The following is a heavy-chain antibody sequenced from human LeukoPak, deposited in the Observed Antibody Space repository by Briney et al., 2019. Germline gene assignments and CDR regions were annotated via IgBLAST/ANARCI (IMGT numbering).Heavy chain of an antibody. J-gene: IGHJ4*02. CDR2: ITSGGGFK. D-gene: IGHD3-22*01. CDR1: GFPFSDFH. CDR3: ARVRPGSSGSYYRTS. Sequence: PGRSLRLSCVGAGFPFSDFHMSWIRQAPGKGLEWVSYITSGGGFKYYADSVKGRFSISRDDSKNSVFLQMNSLRVEDTAVYYCARVRPGSSGSYYRTSWGQGTLVTVSS. V-gene: IGHV3-11*04.